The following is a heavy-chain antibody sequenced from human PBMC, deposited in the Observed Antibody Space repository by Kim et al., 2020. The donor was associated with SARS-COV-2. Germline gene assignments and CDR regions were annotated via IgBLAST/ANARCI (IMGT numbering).Heavy chain of an antibody. CDR3: ARDVIGATSGGSSDV. D-gene: IGHD3-16*01. CDR1: GVSVSDSYW. J-gene: IGHJ3*01. Sequence: SETLSLTCDVSGVSVSDSYWWSWVRQPPGKGLEWIGEIFHSGGTTYNPSLKSRVTLSMDKSKNQLSLHLTSVTAADTAVYFCARDVIGATSGGSSDVWDQGTMVTVSS. CDR2: IFHSGGT. V-gene: IGHV4-4*02.